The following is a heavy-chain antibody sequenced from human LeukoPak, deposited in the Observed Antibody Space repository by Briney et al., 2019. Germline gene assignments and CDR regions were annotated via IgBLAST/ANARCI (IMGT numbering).Heavy chain of an antibody. CDR1: GFTFSDYY. D-gene: IGHD1-26*01. V-gene: IGHV3-11*04. Sequence: PGGSLRLSCAASGFTFSDYYMSWIRQAPGKGLEWVSYISSSGSTIYYADSVKGRFTISRDNAKNSLYLQMNSLRAEDTAVYYCARDGLYSGSYSHPSYFDYWGQGTPVTVSS. CDR3: ARDGLYSGSYSHPSYFDY. J-gene: IGHJ4*02. CDR2: ISSSGSTI.